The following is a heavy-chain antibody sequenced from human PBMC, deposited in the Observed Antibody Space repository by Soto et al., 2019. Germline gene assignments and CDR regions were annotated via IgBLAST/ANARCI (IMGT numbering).Heavy chain of an antibody. CDR2: INHSGST. Sequence: QVQLQQWGAGLLKPSETLSLTCAVYGGSFSGYYWSWIRQPPGKGLEWIGEINHSGSTNYNQSLKSRVTISVDTSKNQFSLKLSSVTAADTAVYYCARGRAWGYYYHYWGQGTLVTVSS. D-gene: IGHD3-16*01. CDR3: ARGRAWGYYYHY. V-gene: IGHV4-34*01. CDR1: GGSFSGYY. J-gene: IGHJ4*02.